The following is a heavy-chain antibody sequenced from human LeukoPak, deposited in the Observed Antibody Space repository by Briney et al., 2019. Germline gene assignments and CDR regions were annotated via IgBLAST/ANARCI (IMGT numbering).Heavy chain of an antibody. CDR3: ASPLEMATSDFDY. Sequence: GGPLRLSCSASGFTFSSYSMNWVRQAPGKGLEWVSSISGSSSYIYYADSLKGRFTISRDNAKNSLYLQMNSLRAEDTAVYYCASPLEMATSDFDYWGQGTLVTVSS. CDR1: GFTFSSYS. V-gene: IGHV3-21*01. J-gene: IGHJ4*02. CDR2: ISGSSSYI. D-gene: IGHD5-24*01.